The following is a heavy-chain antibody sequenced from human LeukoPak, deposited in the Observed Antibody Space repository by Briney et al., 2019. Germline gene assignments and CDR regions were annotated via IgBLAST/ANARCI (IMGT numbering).Heavy chain of an antibody. D-gene: IGHD3-10*01. J-gene: IGHJ6*03. CDR2: IILIFGTA. CDR1: GGTFSSYA. CDR3: ARPPNYYGSGSYYNQPNYYMDV. V-gene: IGHV1-69*06. Sequence: ASVKVSCKASGGTFSSYAISWVRQAPGQGLEWMGGIILIFGTANYAQKFQGRVTITADKSTSTDYMELSSLRSEDTAVYYCARPPNYYGSGSYYNQPNYYMDVWGKGTTVTVSS.